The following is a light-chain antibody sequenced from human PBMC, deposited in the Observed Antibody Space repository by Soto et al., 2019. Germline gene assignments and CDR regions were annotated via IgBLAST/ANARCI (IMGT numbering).Light chain of an antibody. CDR1: QELXSS. CDR2: DPS. Sequence: VMTQSPASLSASLGESVTLSCRASQELXSSFGWYQQRPGQAPRILIXDPSTRATGIPPRFSGGGSGKEFTVTISSLQSEEFAMYYCQQYDIWPTYTFGQGTKVDIK. CDR3: QQYDIWPTYT. V-gene: IGKV3-15*01. J-gene: IGKJ2*01.